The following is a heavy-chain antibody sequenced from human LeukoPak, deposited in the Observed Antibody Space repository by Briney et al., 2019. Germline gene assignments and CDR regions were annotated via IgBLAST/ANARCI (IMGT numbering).Heavy chain of an antibody. V-gene: IGHV3-48*03. CDR3: ARDSYDAFDI. J-gene: IGHJ3*02. CDR1: GFTFRSYA. CDR2: ISSSGSTI. Sequence: GGSLRLSCAASGFTFRSYAMSWGRHAPGKGGEWVSYISSSGSTIYYADSVKGRFTISRDNAKNSLYLQMNSLRAEDTAVYYCARDSYDAFDIWGQGTMVTVSS.